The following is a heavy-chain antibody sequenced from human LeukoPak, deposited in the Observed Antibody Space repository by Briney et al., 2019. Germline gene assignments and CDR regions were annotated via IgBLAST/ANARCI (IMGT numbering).Heavy chain of an antibody. CDR1: GFTFSSYW. D-gene: IGHD2-8*02. J-gene: IGHJ4*02. CDR2: IDTDGSNT. V-gene: IGHV3-74*01. CDR3: ARGLLGIDF. Sequence: GGSLRLSCAPSGFTFSSYWMHWVRQAPGKGLMWVSRIDTDGSNTNYADSVEGRFTISRDNAKNTLYLQMNSLRAEDTAVYYCARGLLGIDFWGQGTLVTVSS.